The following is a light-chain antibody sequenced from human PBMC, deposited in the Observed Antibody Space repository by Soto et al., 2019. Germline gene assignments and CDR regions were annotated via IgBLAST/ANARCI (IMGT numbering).Light chain of an antibody. CDR2: DAS. CDR3: QQRSNWPPYT. Sequence: EIVLTQSPATLSLSPGERATLSCRASQSVSSYLVWYQQKPGQAPRLLIYDASNRATGIPARFSGSGSGTDFTLTISRLEPEDCAVYYCQQRSNWPPYTFGQGTKLEIK. J-gene: IGKJ2*01. V-gene: IGKV3-11*01. CDR1: QSVSSY.